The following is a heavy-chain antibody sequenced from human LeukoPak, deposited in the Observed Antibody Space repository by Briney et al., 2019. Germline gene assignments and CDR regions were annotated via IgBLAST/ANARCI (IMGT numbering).Heavy chain of an antibody. D-gene: IGHD6-19*01. CDR1: GGSFSGYY. CDR3: ARARVAGIGVDY. J-gene: IGHJ4*02. CDR2: INHSGST. Sequence: PSETLSLTCAVYGGSFSGYYWSWIRQPPGKGLEWIGEINHSGSTNYNPSLKSRVTISVDTSKNQFSLKLSSVTAADTAVYYCARARVAGIGVDYWGQGILVTVSS. V-gene: IGHV4-34*01.